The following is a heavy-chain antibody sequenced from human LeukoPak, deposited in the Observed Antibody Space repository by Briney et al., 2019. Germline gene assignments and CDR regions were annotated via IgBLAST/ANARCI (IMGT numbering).Heavy chain of an antibody. CDR1: GGSFSGYY. Sequence: PSETLSLTCAVYGGSFSGYYWSWIRQPPGKGLEWIGEINHSGSTNYNPSLKSRVTISVDTSKNQFSLKLSSVTAADTAVYYCARSLLGSSGWYYYYGMDVWGQGTTVTVSS. V-gene: IGHV4-34*01. J-gene: IGHJ6*02. CDR3: ARSLLGSSGWYYYYGMDV. D-gene: IGHD6-19*01. CDR2: INHSGST.